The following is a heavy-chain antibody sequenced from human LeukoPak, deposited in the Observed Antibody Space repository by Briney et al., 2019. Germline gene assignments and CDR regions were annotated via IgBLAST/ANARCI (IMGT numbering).Heavy chain of an antibody. V-gene: IGHV3-73*01. Sequence: GGSLRLSCAASGFTFSGSAMHWVRQASGKGLEWVSLIRSKANSYATAYAASVKGGFTISRDDSKNTAYLQMNSLKTEDTAVYYCTRSYGSGSYYKEDFDYWGQGTLVTVSS. CDR3: TRSYGSGSYYKEDFDY. J-gene: IGHJ4*02. CDR1: GFTFSGSA. CDR2: IRSKANSYAT. D-gene: IGHD3-10*01.